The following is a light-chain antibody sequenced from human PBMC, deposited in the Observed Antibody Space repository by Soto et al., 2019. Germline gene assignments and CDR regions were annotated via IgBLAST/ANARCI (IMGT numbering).Light chain of an antibody. CDR2: DDN. Sequence: QSVLTQPPSVCAAPGQKVTISCSGSSSNIGGNSVSWYQQHPGTAPKLLIYDDNKRPSGIPDRFSGSKSGTSATLGITGFQTGDEADYYCGSWDSSLSAYVFGTGTKVTVL. J-gene: IGLJ1*01. CDR1: SSNIGGNS. CDR3: GSWDSSLSAYV. V-gene: IGLV1-51*01.